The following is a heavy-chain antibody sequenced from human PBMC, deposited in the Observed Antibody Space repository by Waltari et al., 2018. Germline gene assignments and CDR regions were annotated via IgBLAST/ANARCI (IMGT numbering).Heavy chain of an antibody. CDR1: GFSFDEYS. CDR3: ARGKAFDP. CDR2: LNNGGDYK. Sequence: VRLVESGGGGVEPGESVRLRCVGSGFSFDEYSMNLVRQAPGKGLEWVSSLNNGGDYKGYADSVEGRFTISRDNDKNTLYLQMNDLRVDDTAIYYCARGKAFDPWGQGTRVNVSS. J-gene: IGHJ5*02. V-gene: IGHV3-21*06.